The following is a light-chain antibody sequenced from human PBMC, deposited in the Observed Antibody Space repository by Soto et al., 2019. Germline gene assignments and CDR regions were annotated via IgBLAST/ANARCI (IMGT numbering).Light chain of an antibody. J-gene: IGLJ2*01. CDR2: EVS. CDR1: SSDVGGYHS. Sequence: QSALTQPASVSRSPGQSITISCTGTSSDVGGYHSVSWYQQHPGIAPKLMIYEVSNRPSGVSNRFSGSKSGNTASLTISGLQAEDEADYYCSSYTTSSTRVFGGGTKVTVL. CDR3: SSYTTSSTRV. V-gene: IGLV2-14*01.